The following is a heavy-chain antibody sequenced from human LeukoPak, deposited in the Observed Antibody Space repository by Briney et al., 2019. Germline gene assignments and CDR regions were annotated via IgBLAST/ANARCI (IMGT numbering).Heavy chain of an antibody. CDR3: ARGSFYSDSSGYSKLFDP. CDR1: GASISSGGYI. D-gene: IGHD3-22*01. Sequence: SETLSLTCTVSGASISSGGYIWDWIRQPPGKGLEWVGSIHHRGYTYYNPSLKSRVTISVDTSKNQVSLKVISVTAADTADYYCARGSFYSDSSGYSKLFDPWGQGTLVTVSS. CDR2: IHHRGYT. V-gene: IGHV4-39*07. J-gene: IGHJ5*02.